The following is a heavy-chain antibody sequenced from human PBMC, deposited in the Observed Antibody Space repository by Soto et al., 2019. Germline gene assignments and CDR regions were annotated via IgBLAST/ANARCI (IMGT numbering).Heavy chain of an antibody. CDR1: GFTFSSYA. V-gene: IGHV3-64D*06. J-gene: IGHJ4*02. D-gene: IGHD5-12*01. CDR2: VRGNGDPP. Sequence: GGSLRLSCSASGFTFSSYAMHWVREAPGKGLEYVSGVRGNGDPPFYADSVKGRFTISRDNSKNTLYLQMSGLSADDTAVYYCVKSRGGNNFDFFDWGQGALVTVSS. CDR3: VKSRGGNNFDFFD.